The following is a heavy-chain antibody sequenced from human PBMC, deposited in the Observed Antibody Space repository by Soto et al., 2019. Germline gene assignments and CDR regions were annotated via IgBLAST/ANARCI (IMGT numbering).Heavy chain of an antibody. D-gene: IGHD6-6*01. J-gene: IGHJ4*02. Sequence: PGGSLRLSCAASGFTFNTYTMNWVRQAPGQGLEWISYISSGSDTIHYADAVKGRFTISRDNAKNSLYLQMNTLRADDTAVYYCARDRPQNAWGQGTRVTVSS. CDR3: ARDRPQNA. CDR1: GFTFNTYT. V-gene: IGHV3-48*01. CDR2: ISSGSDTI.